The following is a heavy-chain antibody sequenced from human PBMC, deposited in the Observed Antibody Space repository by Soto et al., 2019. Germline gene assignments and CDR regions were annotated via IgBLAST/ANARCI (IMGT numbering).Heavy chain of an antibody. D-gene: IGHD1-20*01. Sequence: SETLSLTCTVSGGSVSSGSYYWSWIRQPPGKGLEWIGYIYYSGSTNYNPSLRGRVTISIDTSKNQFSLKLSSVAAADTAIYYCAKSPWYTDNWFDPWGQGTLVTVSS. CDR2: IYYSGST. J-gene: IGHJ5*02. CDR3: AKSPWYTDNWFDP. V-gene: IGHV4-61*01. CDR1: GGSVSSGSYY.